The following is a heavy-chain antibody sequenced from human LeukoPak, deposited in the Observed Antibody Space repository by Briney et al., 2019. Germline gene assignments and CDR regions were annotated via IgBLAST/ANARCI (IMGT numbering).Heavy chain of an antibody. V-gene: IGHV3-23*01. CDR3: AKTQGYFDY. CDR1: GFTFSNNG. Sequence: GGSLRLSCAASGFTFSNNGMTWVRQAPGKGLEWVSGISGSGDTTYDADSVKGRFTVSRDNSKNTLYLQMNILRAEETAVYYCAKTQGYFDYWGQGTLVTVSS. CDR2: ISGSGDTT. J-gene: IGHJ4*02.